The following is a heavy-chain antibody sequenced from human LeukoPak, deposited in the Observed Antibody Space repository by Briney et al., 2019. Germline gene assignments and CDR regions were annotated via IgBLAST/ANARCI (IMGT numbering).Heavy chain of an antibody. J-gene: IGHJ6*02. D-gene: IGHD6-13*01. CDR3: ARQGSSSWYYGMDV. CDR1: GFTFDDYG. CDR2: INWNGGST. Sequence: GGSLRLSCAASGFTFDDYGMSWVRQAPGKGLEWVSGINWNGGSTGYADSVKGRFTISRDNAKNSLYLQMNSLRAEDTAVYYCARQGSSSWYYGMDVWGQGTTVTVSS. V-gene: IGHV3-20*04.